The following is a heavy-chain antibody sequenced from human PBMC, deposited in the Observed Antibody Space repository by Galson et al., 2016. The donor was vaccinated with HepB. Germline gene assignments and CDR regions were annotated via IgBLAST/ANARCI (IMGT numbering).Heavy chain of an antibody. V-gene: IGHV3-23*01. CDR1: GFTFSNYA. Sequence: SLRLSCAASGFTFSNYAMSWVRQAPNKGLEWVSAVTGSGGSTFYADSVQGRFTISRDNSKNTLYLQMNSLRAEDTAIYYCAKEEKAADGEYYFDFWGQGTPVTVSP. D-gene: IGHD6-13*01. CDR2: VTGSGGST. CDR3: AKEEKAADGEYYFDF. J-gene: IGHJ4*02.